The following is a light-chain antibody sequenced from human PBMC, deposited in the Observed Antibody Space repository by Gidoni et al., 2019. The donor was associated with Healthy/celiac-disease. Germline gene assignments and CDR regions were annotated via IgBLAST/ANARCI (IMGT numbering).Light chain of an antibody. CDR3: QQYGSSPLT. CDR2: GAS. CDR1: QSVSSSY. J-gene: IGKJ1*01. Sequence: EIVLTQSPGTLALSPGERATISCRASQSVSSSYLAWYQQKPGQAPRLLIYGASSRATGIPYRFSGSGSGTDFTLTISRLEPEDFAVYYCQQYGSSPLTFGQGTQVEIK. V-gene: IGKV3-20*01.